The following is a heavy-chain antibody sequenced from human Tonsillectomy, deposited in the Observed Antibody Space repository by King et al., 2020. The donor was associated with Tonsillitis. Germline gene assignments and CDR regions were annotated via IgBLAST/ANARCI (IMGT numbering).Heavy chain of an antibody. Sequence: VQLQESGPGLVKPSETLSLTCTVSGYSISTYYWSWIRQPPGKGLEWIGFIHFIWSTNYNPSLESRVTISVDTSKKQISLKLRSVTAADTAVYYWARGSRQGWGSGLTFDSWGQGTLVTVSS. CDR3: ARGSRQGWGSGLTFDS. CDR1: GYSISTYY. CDR2: IHFIWST. V-gene: IGHV4-59*01. D-gene: IGHD3-16*01. J-gene: IGHJ4*02.